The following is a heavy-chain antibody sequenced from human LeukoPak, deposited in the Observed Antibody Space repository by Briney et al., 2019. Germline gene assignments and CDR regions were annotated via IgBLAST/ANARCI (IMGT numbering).Heavy chain of an antibody. J-gene: IGHJ4*02. V-gene: IGHV1-69*06. CDR2: IIPIFGTA. Sequence: GASVKVSCKASGGTFSSYAISWVRQAPGQGLEWMGGIIPIFGTANYAQKFQGRVTITADKSTSTAYMELSSLRSEDTAVYYCARHSGKNSGYDYAFVYWGQGTLVTVSS. CDR3: ARHSGKNSGYDYAFVY. D-gene: IGHD5-12*01. CDR1: GGTFSSYA.